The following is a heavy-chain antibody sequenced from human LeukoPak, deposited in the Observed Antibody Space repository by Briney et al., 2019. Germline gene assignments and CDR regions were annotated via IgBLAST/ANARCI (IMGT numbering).Heavy chain of an antibody. CDR1: GFTFSPAW. CDR3: ARDGSAYNFDY. Sequence: GGSLRLSCAASGFTFSPAWMHWVRQAPGKGLEWVSRINNDGSYINYADSVKGRFTISRDNAKNTLSLQMNSLRAEDTAVYFCARDGSAYNFDYWGQGILVTVSS. CDR2: INNDGSYI. D-gene: IGHD5-24*01. J-gene: IGHJ4*02. V-gene: IGHV3-74*01.